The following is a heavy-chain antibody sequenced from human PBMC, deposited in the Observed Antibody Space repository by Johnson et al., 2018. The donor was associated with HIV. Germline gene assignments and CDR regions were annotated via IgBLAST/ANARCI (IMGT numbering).Heavy chain of an antibody. J-gene: IGHJ3*02. D-gene: IGHD3-22*01. CDR3: ARVVCILRADYFDSSAYGRGDDAFDI. CDR2: ISSSGSTI. V-gene: IGHV3-11*01. CDR1: EFTFSDYY. Sequence: QMLLVESVGGVAQPGGSLRLSCAASEFTFSDYYMSWIRQAPGKGLEWVSYISSSGSTIYYADPVKGRFTISRANSNNTVFLQMNSLRAEDTDLYYCARVVCILRADYFDSSAYGRGDDAFDIWGQGTMVTVSS.